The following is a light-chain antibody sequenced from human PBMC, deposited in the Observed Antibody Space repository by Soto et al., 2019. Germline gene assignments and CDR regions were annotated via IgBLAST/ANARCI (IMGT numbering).Light chain of an antibody. CDR1: QSLLYTNGNDF. Sequence: DIVMTQSPLSLPVTPGEPASISCRSSQSLLYTNGNDFLDWYLQKPGQSPQLLIYMGSIRATGVPDRFSGSGSGTNFTLKISRVEAEDAGGYYCMQALVTSLRTFGQGTKVEIK. J-gene: IGKJ1*01. V-gene: IGKV2-28*01. CDR2: MGS. CDR3: MQALVTSLRT.